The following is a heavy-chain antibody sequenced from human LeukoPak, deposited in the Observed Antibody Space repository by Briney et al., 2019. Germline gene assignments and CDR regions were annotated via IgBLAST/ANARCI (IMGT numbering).Heavy chain of an antibody. Sequence: PSETLSLTCAVSGGSISSGGYAWSWIRQPPGKGLEWIGYIYYSGSTYYNPSLKSRVTISVATSKNQFSLKLSSVTAADTAVYYCARAYNWNYDDAFDIWGQGTMVTVSS. CDR2: IYYSGST. CDR1: GGSISSGGYA. D-gene: IGHD1-7*01. V-gene: IGHV4-30-4*07. J-gene: IGHJ3*02. CDR3: ARAYNWNYDDAFDI.